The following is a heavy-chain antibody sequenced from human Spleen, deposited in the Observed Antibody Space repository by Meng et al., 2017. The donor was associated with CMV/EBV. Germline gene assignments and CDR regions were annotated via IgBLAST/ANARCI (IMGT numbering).Heavy chain of an antibody. CDR2: INHSGST. D-gene: IGHD3-3*01. CDR3: ARGRGFWSGFRGRLYAFDI. CDR1: SFSGYY. J-gene: IGHJ3*02. Sequence: SFSGYYWSWIRQPPGKGLEWIGEINHSGSTNYNPSLKSRVTISVDTSKNQFSLKLSSVTAADTAVYYCARGRGFWSGFRGRLYAFDIWGQGTMVT. V-gene: IGHV4-34*01.